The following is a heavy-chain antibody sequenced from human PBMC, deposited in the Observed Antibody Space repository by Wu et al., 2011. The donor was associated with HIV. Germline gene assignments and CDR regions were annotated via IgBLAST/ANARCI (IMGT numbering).Heavy chain of an antibody. CDR1: GDTFSNYA. V-gene: IGHV1-69*14. Sequence: QVQLVQSGAEVKKPGSSVTVSCKTSGDTFSNYAINWVRQAPGQGLEWMGRIIPIFGTTKFAQKFQRRVTITADTSTRTAYMELSSLRSEDTAVYYCARDPGSGSYYNVNGWRDWYFDLWGRGTLVTVSS. CDR2: IIPIFGTT. J-gene: IGHJ2*01. D-gene: IGHD3-10*01. CDR3: ARDPGSGSYYNVNGWRDWYFDL.